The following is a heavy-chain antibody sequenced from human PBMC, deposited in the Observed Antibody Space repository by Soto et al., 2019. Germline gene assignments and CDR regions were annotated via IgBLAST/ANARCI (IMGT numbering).Heavy chain of an antibody. CDR3: ARDPYYDYVWGSYRLYYYYGMDV. D-gene: IGHD3-16*02. J-gene: IGHJ6*02. CDR2: INHSGST. CDR1: GGSFSGYY. V-gene: IGHV4-34*01. Sequence: SETLSLTCAVYGGSFSGYYWSLIRQPPGKGLEWIGEINHSGSTNYNPSLKSRVTISVDTSKNQFSLKLSSVTAADTAVYYCARDPYYDYVWGSYRLYYYYGMDVWGQGTLVTVSS.